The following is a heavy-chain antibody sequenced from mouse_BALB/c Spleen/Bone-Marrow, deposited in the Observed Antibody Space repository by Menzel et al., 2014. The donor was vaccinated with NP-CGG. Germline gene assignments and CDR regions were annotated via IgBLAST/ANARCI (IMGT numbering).Heavy chain of an antibody. CDR3: ARHNYRYDDYAMDY. J-gene: IGHJ4*01. Sequence: EVNVVESGGGLVQPGESLKLSCESNEYESPSHDMSWVRKTPEKRLELVAAINSDGGSTYYPDTMERRFIISRDNTKKTLYLQMSSLRSEDTALYYCARHNYRYDDYAMDYWGQGTSVTVSS. D-gene: IGHD2-14*01. V-gene: IGHV5-2*01. CDR2: INSDGGST. CDR1: EYESPSHD.